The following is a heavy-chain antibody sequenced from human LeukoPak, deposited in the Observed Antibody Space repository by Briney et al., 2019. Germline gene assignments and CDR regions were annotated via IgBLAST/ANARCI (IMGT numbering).Heavy chain of an antibody. CDR3: AHSITMVRGVIERYYFDY. D-gene: IGHD3-10*01. CDR1: GLSFSTSGAG. J-gene: IGHJ4*02. Sequence: GPTLGKSSQTLTLTCSFSGLSFSTSGAGVGLNRNPPGKALGSPAHNSCSDDKRYSPSLKSRLTITKDTSKNQVVLTMTNMDPVDTATYYCAHSITMVRGVIERYYFDYWGQGTLVTVSS. V-gene: IGHV2-5*01. CDR2: NSCSDDK.